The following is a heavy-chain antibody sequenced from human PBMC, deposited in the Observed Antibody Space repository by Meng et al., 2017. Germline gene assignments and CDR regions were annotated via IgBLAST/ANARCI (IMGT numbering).Heavy chain of an antibody. Sequence: SVNSCKASGGTFRSYAIGWVRQAPGQGLEWMGGIIPMFDTPNYAQKFRGRVTITADESTSTAYMELTSLRSEDTAVYYCARGSAEYGMDVWGQGTTVTVAS. CDR1: GGTFRSYA. V-gene: IGHV1-69*13. J-gene: IGHJ6*02. D-gene: IGHD6-6*01. CDR2: IIPMFDTP. CDR3: ARGSAEYGMDV.